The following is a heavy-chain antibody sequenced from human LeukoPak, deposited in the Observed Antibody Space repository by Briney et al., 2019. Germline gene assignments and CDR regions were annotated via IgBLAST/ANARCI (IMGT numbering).Heavy chain of an antibody. D-gene: IGHD6-6*01. J-gene: IGHJ5*02. Sequence: PSETLSLTCAVYRGSFSGYYWSWIRQPPGKGLEWIGEINHSGSTNYNPSLKSRVTISVDTSKNQFSLKLSSVTAADTAVYYCARGGRFRPRWFDPWGQGTLVTVSS. V-gene: IGHV4-34*01. CDR3: ARGGRFRPRWFDP. CDR1: RGSFSGYY. CDR2: INHSGST.